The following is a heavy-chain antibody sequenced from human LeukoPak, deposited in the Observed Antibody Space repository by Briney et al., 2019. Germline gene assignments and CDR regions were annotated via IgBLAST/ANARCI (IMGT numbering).Heavy chain of an antibody. D-gene: IGHD3-22*01. CDR3: ARDQRPYYYDSSGYGDY. V-gene: IGHV3-30-3*01. CDR2: ISYGGSDK. J-gene: IGHJ4*02. Sequence: GGSLRLSCAASGFIFSSYAMHWVRQAPGKGLEWVAVISYGGSDKYYADSVKGRFTISRDNSKNTLYLQMNSLRAEDTAVYYCARDQRPYYYDSSGYGDYWSQGTLVTVSS. CDR1: GFIFSSYA.